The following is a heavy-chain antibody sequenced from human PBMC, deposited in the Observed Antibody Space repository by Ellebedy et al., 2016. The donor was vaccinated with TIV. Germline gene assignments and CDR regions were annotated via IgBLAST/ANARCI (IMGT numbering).Heavy chain of an antibody. J-gene: IGHJ4*02. Sequence: KVSCXASGYSFTTYWIGWVRQMPGKGLEWIGIIYPDDSDTRYSPSFQGQVTISAAKSISTAYLQWSSLKASDTAMYYCARPDRAIAAYLDYWGQGTLVTVSS. V-gene: IGHV5-51*01. CDR2: IYPDDSDT. D-gene: IGHD6-13*01. CDR1: GYSFTTYW. CDR3: ARPDRAIAAYLDY.